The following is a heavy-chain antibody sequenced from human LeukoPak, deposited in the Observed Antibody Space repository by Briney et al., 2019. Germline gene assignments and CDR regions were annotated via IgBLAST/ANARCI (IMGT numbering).Heavy chain of an antibody. Sequence: PGGSLRLSCAASGLTFSSDAMNWVRQAPGKGLEWVSTISYSGGSTYYVDSVKGRFTISRDNSENTLYLQLNSLRAEDTAVYYCAKAASGSYLYYFDYWGQGTLVTVSS. V-gene: IGHV3-23*01. CDR2: ISYSGGST. J-gene: IGHJ4*02. CDR3: AKAASGSYLYYFDY. D-gene: IGHD1-26*01. CDR1: GLTFSSDA.